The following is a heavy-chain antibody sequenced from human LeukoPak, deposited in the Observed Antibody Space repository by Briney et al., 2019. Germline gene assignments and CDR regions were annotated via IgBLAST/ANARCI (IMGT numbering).Heavy chain of an antibody. CDR1: GGSFSGYY. Sequence: SETLSLTCAVYGGSFSGYYWSWIRQPPGKGLEWIGEINHSGSTNYNPSLKSRVTISVDTSKNQFSLKLSSVTAADTAVYYCARVRFFDSSVLTRKRSYYFDYWGQGTLVTVSS. CDR2: INHSGST. J-gene: IGHJ4*02. V-gene: IGHV4-34*01. CDR3: ARVRFFDSSVLTRKRSYYFDY. D-gene: IGHD3-22*01.